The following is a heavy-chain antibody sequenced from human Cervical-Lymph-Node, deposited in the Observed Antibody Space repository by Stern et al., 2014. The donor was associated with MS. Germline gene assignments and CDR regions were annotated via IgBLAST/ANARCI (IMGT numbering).Heavy chain of an antibody. D-gene: IGHD3-3*01. Sequence: QVQLQGAGPRMGKPSENLSLTFGVSGAPISSGTNSWGGTPPAPGEALECIGRVHYRGLTYYNPSLKSRATISADTSKNQFSLNLSSVTAADTAVYSCARIIPGGVDSWSQGTLVIVSS. CDR3: ARIIPGGVDS. J-gene: IGHJ5*01. CDR2: VHYRGLT. CDR1: GAPISSGTNS. V-gene: IGHV4-39*01.